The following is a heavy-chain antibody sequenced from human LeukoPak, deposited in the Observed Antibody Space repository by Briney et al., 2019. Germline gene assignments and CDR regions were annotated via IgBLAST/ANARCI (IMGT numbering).Heavy chain of an antibody. Sequence: SVKVSCKACGGTFSSYAISWVRQAPGQGLEWMGGIIPSFGTANYAQKFQGRVTITADESTSTAYMELSSLRSEDTAVYYCASEREKPAGIEYSSSYFDYWGQGTLVTVSS. CDR1: GGTFSSYA. J-gene: IGHJ4*02. V-gene: IGHV1-69*01. CDR2: IIPSFGTA. D-gene: IGHD6-6*01. CDR3: ASEREKPAGIEYSSSYFDY.